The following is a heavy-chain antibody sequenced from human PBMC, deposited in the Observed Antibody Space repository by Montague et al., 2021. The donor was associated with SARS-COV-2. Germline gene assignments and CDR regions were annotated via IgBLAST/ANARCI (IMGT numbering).Heavy chain of an antibody. CDR2: INIRGTTI. Sequence: SLRLSCAASGFTFSSYEMNWVRQAPGKGLEWVSYINIRGTTIYYADSVKGRFTISRDNAQNSLYLQMNSLRVEDTGLYYCAGDLQGSLYQYDNTITGRCWGQGTLVTVSS. D-gene: IGHD3-22*01. CDR1: GFTFSSYE. J-gene: IGHJ4*02. V-gene: IGHV3-48*03. CDR3: AGDLQGSLYQYDNTITGRC.